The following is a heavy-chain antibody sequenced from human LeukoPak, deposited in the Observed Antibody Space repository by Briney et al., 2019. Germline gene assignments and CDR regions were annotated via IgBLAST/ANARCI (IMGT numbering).Heavy chain of an antibody. CDR2: ISGYNGNT. D-gene: IGHD6-13*01. CDR1: GYTFTSYD. J-gene: IGHJ4*02. V-gene: IGHV1-18*01. Sequence: ASVKVSCKASGYTFTSYDISWVRQAPGQGLEWMGWISGYNGNTNYAQKFQGRVTMTRDTSISTAYMELSRLRSDDTAVYYCARLDIYSSSSLYYFDYWGQGTLVTVSS. CDR3: ARLDIYSSSSLYYFDY.